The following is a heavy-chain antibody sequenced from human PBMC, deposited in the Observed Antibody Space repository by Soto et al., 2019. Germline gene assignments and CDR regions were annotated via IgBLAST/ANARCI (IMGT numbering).Heavy chain of an antibody. CDR2: ISASGGAT. D-gene: IGHD1-26*01. CDR3: AKDVEGGSLFRGAFDY. CDR1: RFTFTSYA. J-gene: IGHJ4*02. Sequence: LRLSCVASRFTFTSYAMSWVRQAPGKGLEWVAAISASGGATIHADSVKGRLTISRDNSKNTLYLQMNSLRAEDTAVYYCAKDVEGGSLFRGAFDYWGQGTQVTVSS. V-gene: IGHV3-23*01.